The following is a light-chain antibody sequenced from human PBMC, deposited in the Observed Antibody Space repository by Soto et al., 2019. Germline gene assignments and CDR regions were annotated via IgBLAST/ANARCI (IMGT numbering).Light chain of an antibody. CDR2: WAS. J-gene: IGKJ4*01. CDR1: QSVLYSSNNKNY. CDR3: QQYYGLPLT. V-gene: IGKV4-1*01. Sequence: DIVMTQSPDSLAVSLGERATINCKSSQSVLYSSNNKNYLAWYKQKPGQPPKLLIYWASTRESGVPDRFIGSGSGTDFTLTISSLQAEDGAVYYCQQYYGLPLTFGGGTKVEIK.